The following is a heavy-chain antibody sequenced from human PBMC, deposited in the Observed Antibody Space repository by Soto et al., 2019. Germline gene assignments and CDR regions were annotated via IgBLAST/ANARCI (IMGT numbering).Heavy chain of an antibody. V-gene: IGHV4-30-2*01. Sequence: SETLSLTCAVSGGSISSGGYSWSWIRQPPGKGLEWIGYIYHSGSTYYNPSLKSRVTISVDRSKNQFSLKLSSVTAADTALYYCVSYGSGTYYSGYSFDFWSQGSPVTVSS. CDR1: GGSISSGGYS. D-gene: IGHD3-10*01. CDR3: VSYGSGTYYSGYSFDF. CDR2: IYHSGST. J-gene: IGHJ4*02.